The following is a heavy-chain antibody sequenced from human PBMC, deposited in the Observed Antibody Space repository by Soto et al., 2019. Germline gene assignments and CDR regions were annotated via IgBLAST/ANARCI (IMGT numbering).Heavy chain of an antibody. CDR1: GYTFTSYA. J-gene: IGHJ3*02. V-gene: IGHV1-3*01. CDR3: ARDRQQWLDDAFDI. Sequence: GASVKVSCKASGYTFTSYAMHWVRQAPGQRLEWMGWINAGNGNTKYSQKFQGRVTITRDTSASTAYMELSSLRSEDTAVYYCARDRQQWLDDAFDIWGQGTMVTVSS. CDR2: INAGNGNT. D-gene: IGHD6-19*01.